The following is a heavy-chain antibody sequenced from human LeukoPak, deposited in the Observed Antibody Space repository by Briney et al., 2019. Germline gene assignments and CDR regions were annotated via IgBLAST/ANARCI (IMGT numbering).Heavy chain of an antibody. CDR2: INPNSGGT. Sequence: ASVKVSCKASGYTFTSYDINWVRQAPGQGLEWMGRINPNSGGTNYAQKFQGRVTMTRDTSISTAYMELSRLRSDDTAVYYCAREGPLLWFGEPLDYWGQGTLVTVSS. V-gene: IGHV1-2*06. CDR3: AREGPLLWFGEPLDY. CDR1: GYTFTSYD. D-gene: IGHD3-10*01. J-gene: IGHJ4*02.